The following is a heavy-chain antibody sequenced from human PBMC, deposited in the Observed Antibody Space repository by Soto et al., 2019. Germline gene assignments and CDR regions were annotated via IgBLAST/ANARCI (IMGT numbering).Heavy chain of an antibody. D-gene: IGHD2-15*01. J-gene: IGHJ5*02. CDR3: AKAVREIVLVSGFDP. Sequence: QVQLVQSGAEVKKPGSSVRVSCKASGGTFSSYTISWVRQAPGQGLEWIGGINPMFGTAYYAQKFQDRVTITADKSSRTAYMELSSLRSEDTAVYYCAKAVREIVLVSGFDPWGQGTLVTVSS. V-gene: IGHV1-69*14. CDR2: INPMFGTA. CDR1: GGTFSSYT.